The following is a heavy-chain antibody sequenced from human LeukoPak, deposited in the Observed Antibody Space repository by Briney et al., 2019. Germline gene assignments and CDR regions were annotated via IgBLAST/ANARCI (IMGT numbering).Heavy chain of an antibody. Sequence: ASVKVSCKASGYTFTGYYMHWVRQAPGQGLEWMGWINPNSGGTNYAQKFQGRVTMTRDTSISTAYMELSRLRSDDTAVYYCARGYCSSTSCYSVGYNWFDPWGQGTLVTVSS. CDR1: GYTFTGYY. CDR3: ARGYCSSTSCYSVGYNWFDP. J-gene: IGHJ5*02. D-gene: IGHD2-2*02. CDR2: INPNSGGT. V-gene: IGHV1-2*02.